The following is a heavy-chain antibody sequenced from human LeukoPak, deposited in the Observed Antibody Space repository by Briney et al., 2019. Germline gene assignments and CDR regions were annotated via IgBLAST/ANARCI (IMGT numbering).Heavy chain of an antibody. D-gene: IGHD2-21*01. J-gene: IGHJ4*02. CDR1: GYTFTGYY. V-gene: IGHV1-2*02. CDR3: ARDRHIVVVIAEGPVDY. Sequence: ASVKVSCKASGYTFTGYYMHWVRQAPGQGLEWMGWINPNSGGTNYAQKFQGRVTMTRDTSISTAYMELSRLRSDDTAVYYCARDRHIVVVIAEGPVDYWGQGTLVTVSS. CDR2: INPNSGGT.